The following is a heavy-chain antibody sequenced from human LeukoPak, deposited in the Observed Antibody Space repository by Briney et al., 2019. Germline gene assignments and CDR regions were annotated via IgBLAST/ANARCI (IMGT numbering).Heavy chain of an antibody. D-gene: IGHD5-24*01. J-gene: IGHJ6*02. CDR3: ASRDKGYYYGMDV. CDR1: GFTVSGNY. Sequence: GRSLRLSCAASGFTVSGNYMSWVRQAPGKGLEWVSLLYSGGSTYYADSVKGRFSISRDNSKNTLYLQMNSLRAEDTAVYYCASRDKGYYYGMDVWGQGTTVTVSS. CDR2: LYSGGST. V-gene: IGHV3-66*01.